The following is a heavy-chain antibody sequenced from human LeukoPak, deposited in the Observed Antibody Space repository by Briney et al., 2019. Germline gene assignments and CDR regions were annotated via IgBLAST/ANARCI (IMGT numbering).Heavy chain of an antibody. D-gene: IGHD2-2*01. Sequence: PSETLSLTCTVSGGSISSSSYYWGWIRQPPGKGLEWIGSIYYSGSTYYNPPLKSRVTISVDTSKNQFSLKLSSVTAADTAVYYCARRGSTRYYYYGMDVWGQGTTVTVSS. CDR3: ARRGSTRYYYYGMDV. CDR2: IYYSGST. CDR1: GGSISSSSYY. V-gene: IGHV4-39*01. J-gene: IGHJ6*02.